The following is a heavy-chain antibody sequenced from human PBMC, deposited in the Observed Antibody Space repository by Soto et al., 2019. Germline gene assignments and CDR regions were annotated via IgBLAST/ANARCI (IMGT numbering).Heavy chain of an antibody. V-gene: IGHV1-69*13. CDR3: ARQDYYDSSGYPTTWFDP. Sequence: PSVKASCKASGGTLSSYAISWVRQAPGQGLEWMGGTIPIFGTANYAQKFQGRVTITADESTSTAYMELSSLRSEDTAVYYCARQDYYDSSGYPTTWFDPWGQGTLVTVSS. CDR1: GGTLSSYA. CDR2: TIPIFGTA. D-gene: IGHD3-22*01. J-gene: IGHJ5*02.